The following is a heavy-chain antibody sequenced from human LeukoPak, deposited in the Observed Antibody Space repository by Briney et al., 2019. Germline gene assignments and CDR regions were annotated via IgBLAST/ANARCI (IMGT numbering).Heavy chain of an antibody. Sequence: SETVSLTCTVSGGSISSSRYYWGWIGQPPGKGLEWIGSIYYSGSTYYNPSLKSRVTISVDTSKNQFSLKLSSVTAADTAVYYCARQSYYSNPFDCWGQGTLVTVSS. D-gene: IGHD4-11*01. CDR2: IYYSGST. J-gene: IGHJ4*02. V-gene: IGHV4-39*01. CDR3: ARQSYYSNPFDC. CDR1: GGSISSSRYY.